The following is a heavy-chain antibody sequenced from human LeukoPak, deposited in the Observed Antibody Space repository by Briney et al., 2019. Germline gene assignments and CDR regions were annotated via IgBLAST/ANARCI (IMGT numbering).Heavy chain of an antibody. CDR1: GYSFTSYW. J-gene: IGHJ4*02. D-gene: IGHD3-3*01. CDR2: IYPGGSDT. Sequence: HGEALKISCKGSGYSFTSYWIGWVRQMPGKGLEWMGVIYPGGSDTRYSPSFQGQVTISADKSITTAYPQWSSLQASDPALYYCAVHAYCPFRSGSWFWGQGTLVTVSS. CDR3: AVHAYCPFRSGSWF. V-gene: IGHV5-51*01.